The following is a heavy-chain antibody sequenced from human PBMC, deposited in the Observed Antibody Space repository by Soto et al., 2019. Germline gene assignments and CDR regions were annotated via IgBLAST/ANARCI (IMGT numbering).Heavy chain of an antibody. CDR2: FDPEDGET. Sequence: ASVKVSCKVSGYTLTELSMHWVRQAPGKGLEWMGGFDPEDGETIYAQKFQGRVTMTEDTSTDTAYMELSSLRSEDTAVYYCAMPLITMVRGVIEGAYYYYGMDVWGQGTTVTVSS. D-gene: IGHD3-10*01. V-gene: IGHV1-24*01. CDR1: GYTLTELS. J-gene: IGHJ6*02. CDR3: AMPLITMVRGVIEGAYYYYGMDV.